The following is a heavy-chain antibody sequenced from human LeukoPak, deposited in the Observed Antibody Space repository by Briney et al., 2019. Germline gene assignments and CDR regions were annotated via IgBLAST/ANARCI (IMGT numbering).Heavy chain of an antibody. D-gene: IGHD6-25*01. Sequence: PSETLSLTCTVSGGSISDSSYYWGWIRQPPGRGLEWIGNIYYRGNTFYSPSLKSRVTVSVDTSKNQFSLKLNSVTAADTAIYYCARQSTIAAAKIDPWGQGSLVTVSS. CDR3: ARQSTIAAAKIDP. CDR2: IYYRGNT. CDR1: GGSISDSSYY. J-gene: IGHJ5*02. V-gene: IGHV4-39*01.